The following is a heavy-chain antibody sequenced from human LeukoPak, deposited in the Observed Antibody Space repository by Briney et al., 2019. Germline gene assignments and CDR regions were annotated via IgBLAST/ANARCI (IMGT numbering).Heavy chain of an antibody. CDR1: GFTFSSYG. J-gene: IGHJ4*02. V-gene: IGHV3-30*02. D-gene: IGHD5-12*01. CDR3: ARVEASGYDYGAFDY. Sequence: GGSLRLSCAASGFTFSSYGMHWVRQAPGKGLEWVAYIRYDGSNKYYADSVKGRFTISRDNAKNSLYLQMNSLRAEDTAVYYCARVEASGYDYGAFDYWGQGTLVTVSS. CDR2: IRYDGSNK.